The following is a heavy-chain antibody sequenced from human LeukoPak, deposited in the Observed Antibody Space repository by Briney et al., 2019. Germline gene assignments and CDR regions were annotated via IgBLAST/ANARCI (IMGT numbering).Heavy chain of an antibody. CDR1: GFTFSSYA. Sequence: GGSLRLSCAASGFTFSSYAMHWVRQAPGKGLEWVAVISYDGSNKYYADSVKGRFTISRDNSKNTLYLQMNSLRAEDTAVYYCARDIGFKYSSSYYFDYWGQGTLVTVSS. J-gene: IGHJ4*02. V-gene: IGHV3-30-3*01. CDR3: ARDIGFKYSSSYYFDY. CDR2: ISYDGSNK. D-gene: IGHD6-13*01.